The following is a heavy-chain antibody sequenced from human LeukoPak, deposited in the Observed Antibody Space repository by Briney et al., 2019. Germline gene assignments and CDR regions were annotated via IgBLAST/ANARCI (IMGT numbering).Heavy chain of an antibody. V-gene: IGHV3-30-3*01. D-gene: IGHD3-22*01. CDR3: ARDSATYYDSRFVF. J-gene: IGHJ4*02. Sequence: GGSLRLSCSASGFTFSSYAMHWVRQAPGKGLEWVAVISYDGSNKYYADSVKGRFTISRDNSKNTLYLQMSSLTDEDTAVYYCARDSATYYDSRFVFWGQGTLVTVSS. CDR1: GFTFSSYA. CDR2: ISYDGSNK.